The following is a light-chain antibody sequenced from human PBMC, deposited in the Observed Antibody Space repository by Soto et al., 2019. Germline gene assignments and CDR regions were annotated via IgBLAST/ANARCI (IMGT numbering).Light chain of an antibody. CDR2: GNT. CDR3: AVWDDSLRGYV. J-gene: IGLJ1*01. CDR1: SSNIGRNY. V-gene: IGLV1-47*02. Sequence: QSVLSQPPSASGTPGQRVTISCSGSSSNIGRNYIYWYQQLPGTAPKLLIYGNTQRPSGVPDRFSVSKSGTSVSLAISGLRSEDEADYYCAVWDDSLRGYVFGTGTKVTVL.